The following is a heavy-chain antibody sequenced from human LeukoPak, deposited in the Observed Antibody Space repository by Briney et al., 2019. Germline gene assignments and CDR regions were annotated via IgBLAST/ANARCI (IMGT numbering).Heavy chain of an antibody. CDR3: ARDGVVNFDY. CDR2: IYYSAST. D-gene: IGHD2-8*01. CDR1: GGSISSSSYY. J-gene: IGHJ4*02. V-gene: IGHV4-39*07. Sequence: SETLSLTCTVSGGSISSSSYYWGWIRQPPGKGLEWIGSIYYSASTYYNPSLKSRVTISVDTSKNQFSLRLSSVTAADTAVYYCARDGVVNFDYWGQGTLVTVSS.